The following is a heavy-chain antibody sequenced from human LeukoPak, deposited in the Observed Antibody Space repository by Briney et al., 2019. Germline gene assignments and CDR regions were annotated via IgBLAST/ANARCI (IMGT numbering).Heavy chain of an antibody. CDR1: GYTFTGYY. V-gene: IGHV1-2*02. D-gene: IGHD6-19*01. CDR3: ARDRLAGNNWFDP. J-gene: IGHJ5*02. Sequence: ASVKVSCKASGYTFTGYYMHWVRQAPGQGLEWMGWINPNSGGTNYAQKFQGRVTTTRDTSISTAYMELSRLRSDDTAVYYCARDRLAGNNWFDPWGQGTLVTVSS. CDR2: INPNSGGT.